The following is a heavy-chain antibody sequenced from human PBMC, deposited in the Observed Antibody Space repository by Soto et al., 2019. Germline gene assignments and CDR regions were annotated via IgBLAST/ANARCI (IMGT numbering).Heavy chain of an antibody. J-gene: IGHJ6*02. V-gene: IGHV4-31*03. CDR2: IYYSGST. CDR3: ARVFGFGGMDV. Sequence: QVQLQESGPGLVKPSQTLPLTCTVSGGSISSGGYYWSWIRQHPGKGLEWIGYIYYSGSTYYNPSLKRRVTISVDTSKNHFSLKLSSVTAADTAVYYCARVFGFGGMDVWGQGTTVTVSS. D-gene: IGHD3-10*01. CDR1: GGSISSGGYY.